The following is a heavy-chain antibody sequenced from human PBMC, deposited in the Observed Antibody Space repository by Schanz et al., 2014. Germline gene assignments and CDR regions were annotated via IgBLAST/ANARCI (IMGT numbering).Heavy chain of an antibody. CDR3: ARPRFDYGEVDY. Sequence: EVQLLESGGGLVQPGGSLRLSCAASGFTFSSYAMSWVRQAPGKGLEWVSTIYASGATYYADSVKRRFTISRDISKNTLHLQVTSLRAEDTAIYYCARPRFDYGEVDYWGQGTLVTVSS. D-gene: IGHD4-17*01. CDR2: IYASGAT. J-gene: IGHJ4*02. CDR1: GFTFSSYA. V-gene: IGHV3-23*05.